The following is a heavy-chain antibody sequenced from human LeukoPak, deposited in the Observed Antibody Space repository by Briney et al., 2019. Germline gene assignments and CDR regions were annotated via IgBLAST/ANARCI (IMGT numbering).Heavy chain of an antibody. CDR1: GFTFSYYW. V-gene: IGHV3-30-3*01. CDR2: ISLDGSNK. D-gene: IGHD4-17*01. CDR3: ARGIYGYYSFYYYGMDV. J-gene: IGHJ6*02. Sequence: GGSLRLSCAASGFTFSYYWMNWVRQAPGKGLEWVAIISLDGSNKYYADSVKGRFTISRDNSNNTLYLQMNSVRAEDTAVYYCARGIYGYYSFYYYGMDVWGQGTTVTVSS.